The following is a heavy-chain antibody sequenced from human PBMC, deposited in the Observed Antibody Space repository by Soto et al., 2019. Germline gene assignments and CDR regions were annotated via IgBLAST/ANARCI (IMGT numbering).Heavy chain of an antibody. CDR1: GFTFSSYS. CDR2: ISSSSSTI. CDR3: ARTGIAAAGSTTYYYYGMDV. J-gene: IGHJ6*02. Sequence: EVQLVESGGGLVQPGGSLRLSCAASGFTFSSYSMNWVRQAPGKGLEWVSYISSSSSTIYYAVSVKGRFTISRDNAKNSLYLQMNSLRDEDTAVYYCARTGIAAAGSTTYYYYGMDVWGQGTTVTVSS. V-gene: IGHV3-48*02. D-gene: IGHD6-13*01.